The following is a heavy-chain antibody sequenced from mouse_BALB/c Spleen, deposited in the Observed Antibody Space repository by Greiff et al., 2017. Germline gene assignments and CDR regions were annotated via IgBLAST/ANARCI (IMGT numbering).Heavy chain of an antibody. CDR3: ARENYGNYGLYAMDY. CDR1: GFTFTDYY. CDR2: IRNKANGYTT. Sequence: EVKLQESGGGLVQPGGSLRLSCATSGFTFTDYYMSWVRQPPGKALEWLGFIRNKANGYTTEYSASVKGRFTISRDNSQSILYLQMNTLRAEDSATYYCARENYGNYGLYAMDYWGQGTSVTVSS. J-gene: IGHJ4*01. D-gene: IGHD2-1*01. V-gene: IGHV7-3*02.